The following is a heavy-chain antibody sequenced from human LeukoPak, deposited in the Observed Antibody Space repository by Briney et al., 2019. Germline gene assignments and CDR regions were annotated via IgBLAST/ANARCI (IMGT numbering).Heavy chain of an antibody. CDR2: VSIYNDNT. D-gene: IGHD3-9*01. Sequence: ASVKVSCKASRYSFTDYDFSWVRQAPGQGLEWLGWVSIYNDNTNYAREFQDRITMTTDISTSTAYMELKSLTSDDTAVYFCARTGHYQFDSWGQGTLVTVSS. J-gene: IGHJ4*02. CDR3: ARTGHYQFDS. V-gene: IGHV1-18*01. CDR1: RYSFTDYD.